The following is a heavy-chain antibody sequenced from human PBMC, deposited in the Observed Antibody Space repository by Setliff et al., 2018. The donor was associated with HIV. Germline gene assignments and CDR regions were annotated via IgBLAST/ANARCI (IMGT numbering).Heavy chain of an antibody. D-gene: IGHD3-22*01. CDR1: GYTFTSYG. V-gene: IGHV1-18*01. Sequence: ASVKVSCKASGYTFTSYGISWVRQAPGQGLEWMGWISAYNGNTNYAQKLQGRVTMTTDTSTSTAYMELRSLRSDDTAVYYCARAVWRITMIVVVISDAFDIWGQGTTVTVSS. CDR3: ARAVWRITMIVVVISDAFDI. J-gene: IGHJ3*02. CDR2: ISAYNGNT.